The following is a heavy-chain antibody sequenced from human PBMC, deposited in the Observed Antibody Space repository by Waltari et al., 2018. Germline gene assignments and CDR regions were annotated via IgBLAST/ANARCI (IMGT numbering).Heavy chain of an antibody. CDR1: GFTFSSYA. D-gene: IGHD2-15*01. Sequence: QVQLVESGGGVVQPGRSLRLSCAASGFTFSSYAMHWVRQAPGKGLEWVAVISYDGSNKYYADSVKGRFTISRDNSKNTLYLQMNSLRAEDTAVYYCARDGHCSGGSCYYFDYWGQGTLVTVSS. CDR3: ARDGHCSGGSCYYFDY. J-gene: IGHJ4*02. CDR2: ISYDGSNK. V-gene: IGHV3-30-3*01.